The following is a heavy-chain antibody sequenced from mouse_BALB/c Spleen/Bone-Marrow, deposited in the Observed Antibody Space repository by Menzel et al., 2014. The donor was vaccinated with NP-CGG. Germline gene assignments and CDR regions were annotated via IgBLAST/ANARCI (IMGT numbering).Heavy chain of an antibody. CDR2: ISYDGNN. CDR1: GYSITSGYY. Sequence: EVQLVESGPGLVKPSQSLSLTCSVTGYSITSGYYWNWIRQFPGNKLEWVGYISYDGNNNHNPSLKNRISITLDTSKNQFFLKLNSVTTEDTATYYCAKGGIYLMDYWGQGTSVTVSS. J-gene: IGHJ4*01. D-gene: IGHD5-5*01. CDR3: AKGGIYLMDY. V-gene: IGHV3-6*02.